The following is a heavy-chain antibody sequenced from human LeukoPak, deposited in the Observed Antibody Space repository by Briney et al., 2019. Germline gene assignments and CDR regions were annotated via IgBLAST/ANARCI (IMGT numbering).Heavy chain of an antibody. D-gene: IGHD5-12*01. V-gene: IGHV4-4*07. CDR2: IYTSGST. J-gene: IGHJ5*01. CDR3: ARGMTDAYDYNWFDS. CDR1: GGSISSYY. Sequence: SETLSLTCTVSGGSISSYYWSWIRQPAGKGLERIGRIYTSGSTNYNPSLKSRVTMSVDTSKNQLSLKLNSVTAADTAVYFCARGMTDAYDYNWFDSWGQGTLVTVSS.